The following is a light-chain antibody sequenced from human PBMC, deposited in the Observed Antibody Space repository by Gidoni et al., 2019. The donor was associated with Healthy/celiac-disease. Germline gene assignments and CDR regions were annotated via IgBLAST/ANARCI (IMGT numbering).Light chain of an antibody. CDR2: GAS. CDR3: QQYGSSPLT. V-gene: IGKV3-20*01. J-gene: IGKJ4*01. CDR1: QSVSSRD. Sequence: IVFTQSPGTLSLSPGERATLSCRARQSVSSRDLAWYQQKPGQDPRLLIYGASSRATGIPDRFSGSGSGTDFTLTISRLEPEDFAVYYCQQYGSSPLTFGGGTKVEIK.